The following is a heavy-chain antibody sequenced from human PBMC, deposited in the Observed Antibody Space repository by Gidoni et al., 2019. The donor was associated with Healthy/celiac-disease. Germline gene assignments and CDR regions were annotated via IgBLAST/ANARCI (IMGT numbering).Heavy chain of an antibody. CDR3: AKDQYGELPQNWFDP. CDR2: ISGSGGST. D-gene: IGHD4-17*01. V-gene: IGHV3-23*01. Sequence: EVQLLESGGGLVQPGGSLRLSCAASGVTFSSYAMSWVRQAPGKGLEWVSAISGSGGSTYYAGSVKGRFTISRDNSKNTLYLQMNSLRAEDTAVYYCAKDQYGELPQNWFDPWGQGTLVTVSS. CDR1: GVTFSSYA. J-gene: IGHJ5*02.